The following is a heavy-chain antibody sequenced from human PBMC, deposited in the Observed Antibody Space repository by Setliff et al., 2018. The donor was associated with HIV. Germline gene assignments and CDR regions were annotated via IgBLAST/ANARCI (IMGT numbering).Heavy chain of an antibody. V-gene: IGHV4-39*02. J-gene: IGHJ4*02. CDR3: ARDVMEYFGNYFDY. CDR2: VYYSGTA. D-gene: IGHD3-3*01. Sequence: SETLSLTCIVSGGSITSSGYYWGWIRQPPGKGLEWIGSVYYSGTAYYNPSLKSRLTISVVTSKNQFSLNLTSVTAADTALYYCARDVMEYFGNYFDYWGQGALVTVSS. CDR1: GGSITSSGYY.